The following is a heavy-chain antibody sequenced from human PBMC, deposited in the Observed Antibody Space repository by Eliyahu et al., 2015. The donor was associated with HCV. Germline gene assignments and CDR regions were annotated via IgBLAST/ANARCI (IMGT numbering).Heavy chain of an antibody. CDR2: IHYNGNT. CDR3: QGREYDVLTGYQFPLDF. CDR1: AGFIDNYY. J-gene: IGHJ4*02. D-gene: IGHD3-9*01. V-gene: IGHV4-59*01. Sequence: QVQLQESGPGLVKPSETLSLTCTVPAGFIDNYYWNWIRQPPGKGLQWIGYIHYNGNTNYNPSLKSRVTMSLDTPSDQFSLKLNSVTAADTAVYYCQGREYDVLTGYQFPLDFWGRGTLVTVSS.